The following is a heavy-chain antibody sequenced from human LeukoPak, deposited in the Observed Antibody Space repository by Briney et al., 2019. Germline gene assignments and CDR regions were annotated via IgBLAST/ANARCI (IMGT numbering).Heavy chain of an antibody. CDR1: GFTFSNYD. V-gene: IGHV3-13*01. J-gene: IGHJ6*02. CDR3: ARDGSSSSEVDYYYGMDV. CDR2: VGAAGDT. Sequence: GGSLRLSCAASGFTFSNYDMHWVRQATGKGLEWVSAVGAAGDTDYPDSVKGRFTISRENAKNSLYLQMNSLRAEDTAVYYCARDGSSSSEVDYYYGMDVWGQGTTVTVSS. D-gene: IGHD6-6*01.